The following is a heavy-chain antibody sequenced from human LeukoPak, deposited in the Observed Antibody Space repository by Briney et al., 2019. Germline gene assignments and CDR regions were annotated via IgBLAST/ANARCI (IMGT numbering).Heavy chain of an antibody. D-gene: IGHD6-19*01. CDR3: ARDGYSSCDY. V-gene: IGHV3-48*01. Sequence: GGSLRLSCAASGFTFSTSGMNWVRQAPGKGLERVSYISSSSNTIYYADSVKGRFTISRDNAKNSLYLQMNSLRAEDTAVYSCARDGYSSCDYWGQGTLVTVSS. J-gene: IGHJ4*02. CDR2: ISSSSNTI. CDR1: GFTFSTSG.